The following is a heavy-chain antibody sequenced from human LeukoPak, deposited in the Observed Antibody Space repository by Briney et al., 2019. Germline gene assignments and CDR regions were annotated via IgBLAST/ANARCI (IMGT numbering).Heavy chain of an antibody. D-gene: IGHD3-9*01. Sequence: PSETLSLTCTVSGGSISSSSYYWGWIRQPPGEGLEWIGNIYYSGTTYYNPSLKSRVTISVETSKNQFSLKLSSVTAADTAVYYCARAGRYFDWVLLDYWGQGTLVTVSS. CDR3: ARAGRYFDWVLLDY. V-gene: IGHV4-39*07. CDR1: GGSISSSSYY. J-gene: IGHJ4*02. CDR2: IYYSGTT.